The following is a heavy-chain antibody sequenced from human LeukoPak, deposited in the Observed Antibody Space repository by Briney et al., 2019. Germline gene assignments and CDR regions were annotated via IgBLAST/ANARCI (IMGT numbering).Heavy chain of an antibody. CDR1: GCTFSSYA. Sequence: GGSLRLSCAASGCTFSSYAMSWVRQAPGKGLEWVSAISGSGGSTYYADSVKGRFTISRDNSKNTLYLQMNSLRAEDTAVYYCAKDPVAETYYYYYGMDVWGQGTTVTVSS. CDR2: ISGSGGST. V-gene: IGHV3-23*01. CDR3: AKDPVAETYYYYYGMDV. J-gene: IGHJ6*02. D-gene: IGHD6-19*01.